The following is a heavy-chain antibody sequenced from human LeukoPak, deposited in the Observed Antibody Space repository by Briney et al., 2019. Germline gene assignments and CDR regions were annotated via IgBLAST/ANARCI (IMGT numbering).Heavy chain of an antibody. D-gene: IGHD3-10*01. J-gene: IGHJ6*04. Sequence: GESLKISCKGSGYSFTTYWIGWVRQMPGKGLEWMGIIYPGDSDSRYSPSFQGRVTISVDKSISTAYLQWSSLKASDTAMYYCARLITMVRGVIHYYYGMDVWGKGTTVTVSS. V-gene: IGHV5-51*01. CDR1: GYSFTTYW. CDR3: ARLITMVRGVIHYYYGMDV. CDR2: IYPGDSDS.